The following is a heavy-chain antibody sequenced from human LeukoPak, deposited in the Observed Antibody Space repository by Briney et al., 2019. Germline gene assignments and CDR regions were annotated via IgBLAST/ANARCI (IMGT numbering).Heavy chain of an antibody. CDR3: ARIDGSSWPFDI. V-gene: IGHV4-59*11. CDR1: GGSISSHY. Sequence: ETLSLTCTVSGGSISSHYWSWIRQPPGKGLEWIGYISYSGSTDYNPPLKSRVTISVDTSRNQFSLRLRSVIDADTAVYYCARIDGSSWPFDIWGQGILVTVSS. CDR2: ISYSGST. D-gene: IGHD6-13*01. J-gene: IGHJ4*02.